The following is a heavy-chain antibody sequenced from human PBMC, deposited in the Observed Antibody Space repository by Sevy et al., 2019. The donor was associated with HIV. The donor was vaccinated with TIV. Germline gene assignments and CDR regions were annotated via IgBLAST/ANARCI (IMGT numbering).Heavy chain of an antibody. J-gene: IGHJ4*02. V-gene: IGHV3-30-3*01. Sequence: GGSLRLSCAASRFTFSSYAMHWVRQAPGKGLEWVAVVSYDGSNKDYADSVKGRFTISRDNSKNTLFLQMNSLRAEDTAVYYCARDFYYDSSGYYPYWGQGTLVTVSS. D-gene: IGHD3-22*01. CDR2: VSYDGSNK. CDR3: ARDFYYDSSGYYPY. CDR1: RFTFSSYA.